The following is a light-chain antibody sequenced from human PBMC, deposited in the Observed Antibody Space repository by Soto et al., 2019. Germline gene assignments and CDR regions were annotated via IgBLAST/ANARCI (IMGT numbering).Light chain of an antibody. V-gene: IGLV2-11*01. J-gene: IGLJ1*01. CDR3: CSYAGRYTYV. Sequence: QSALTQPRSVSGSPGQSVTISCTGASSDVGGYNYVSWYQQHPGKAPKLMIYDVSKRPSGVPDRFSGSKSGNTASLTISGRQTEDEADYYCCSYAGRYTYVFGSGTKGTV. CDR2: DVS. CDR1: SSDVGGYNY.